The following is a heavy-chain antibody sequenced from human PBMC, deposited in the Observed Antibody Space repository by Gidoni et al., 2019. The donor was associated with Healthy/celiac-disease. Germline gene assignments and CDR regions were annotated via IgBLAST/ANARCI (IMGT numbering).Heavy chain of an antibody. D-gene: IGHD6-6*01. CDR3: ASEYSSSSGHNWFDP. Sequence: QVQLVESGGGVVQPGRSLRHSCAAAGLTFSRYGMHWFRQAPCKGLGWVAVIWYDGSNKYYADSVKGRFTISRDNSKNTLYLQMNSLRAEDTAVYYCASEYSSSSGHNWFDPWGQGTLVTVSS. J-gene: IGHJ5*02. CDR2: IWYDGSNK. V-gene: IGHV3-33*01. CDR1: GLTFSRYG.